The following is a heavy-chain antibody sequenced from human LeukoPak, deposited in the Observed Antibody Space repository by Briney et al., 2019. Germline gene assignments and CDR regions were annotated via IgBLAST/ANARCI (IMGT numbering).Heavy chain of an antibody. J-gene: IGHJ3*02. Sequence: GASVRVSCTASGGTFSSYAISWVRQAPGQGLEWMGGIIPIFGTANYAQKFQGRVTITADESTSTAYMELSSLRSEDTAVYYCARGGGDNVRNAFDIWGQGTMVTVSS. CDR2: IIPIFGTA. CDR3: ARGGGDNVRNAFDI. CDR1: GGTFSSYA. D-gene: IGHD4-17*01. V-gene: IGHV1-69*13.